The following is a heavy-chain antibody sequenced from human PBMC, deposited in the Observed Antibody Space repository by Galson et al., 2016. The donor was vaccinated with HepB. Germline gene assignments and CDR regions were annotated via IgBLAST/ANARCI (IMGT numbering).Heavy chain of an antibody. CDR1: RLSFSPYA. CDR2: INGTGTIT. V-gene: IGHV3-23*01. J-gene: IGHJ6*02. Sequence: SLRLSCAASRLSFSPYAVSWVRQAPGKGLEWVSAINGTGTITKYADSVKGRFTISRDNSKNTMYLQVNSLRAEDTAVYYCARGGLGNYYAYGMDVWGHGTTATVSS. CDR3: ARGGLGNYYAYGMDV. D-gene: IGHD3/OR15-3a*01.